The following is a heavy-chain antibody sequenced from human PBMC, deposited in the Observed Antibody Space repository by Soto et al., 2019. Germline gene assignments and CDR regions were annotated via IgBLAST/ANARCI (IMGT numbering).Heavy chain of an antibody. CDR1: GFTFTSSA. CDR3: ARESRGGYDFWSGPIGAFDI. CDR2: IVVGSGNT. D-gene: IGHD3-3*01. V-gene: IGHV1-58*02. Sequence: SVKVSCKASGFTFTSSAMQWVRQARGQRLEWIGWIVVGSGNTNYAQKFQGRVTITADESTSTAYMELSSLRSEDTAVYYCARESRGGYDFWSGPIGAFDIWGQGTMVTVSS. J-gene: IGHJ3*02.